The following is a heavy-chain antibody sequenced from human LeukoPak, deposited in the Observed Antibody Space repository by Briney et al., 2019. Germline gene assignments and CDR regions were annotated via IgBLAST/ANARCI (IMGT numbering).Heavy chain of an antibody. V-gene: IGHV3-74*01. CDR3: AREQANSYYDFWSGQNSLLDY. CDR2: INSDGSST. J-gene: IGHJ4*02. D-gene: IGHD3-3*01. Sequence: GGSLRLSCAASGFTFSSYWMHWVRQAPGKGLVWISRINSDGSSTSYADSVKGRFTISRDNAKNTLYLQMNSLRAEDTAVYYCAREQANSYYDFWSGQNSLLDYWGQGTLVTVSS. CDR1: GFTFSSYW.